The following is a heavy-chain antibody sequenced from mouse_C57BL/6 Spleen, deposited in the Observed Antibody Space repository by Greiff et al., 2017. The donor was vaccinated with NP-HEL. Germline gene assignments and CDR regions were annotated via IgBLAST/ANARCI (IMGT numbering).Heavy chain of an antibody. CDR3: ARLGGYDGGNYFDY. D-gene: IGHD2-2*01. CDR2: ISSGSSTI. V-gene: IGHV5-17*01. Sequence: EVNMVESGGGLVKPGGSLKLSCAASGFTFSDYGMHWVRQAPEKGLEWVAYISSGSSTIYYADTVKGRFTISRDNAKNTLFLQMTSLRSEDTAMYYCARLGGYDGGNYFDYWGQGTTLTVSS. J-gene: IGHJ2*01. CDR1: GFTFSDYG.